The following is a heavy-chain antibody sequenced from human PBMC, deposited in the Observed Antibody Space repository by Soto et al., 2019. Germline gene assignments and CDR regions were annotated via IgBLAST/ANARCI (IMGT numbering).Heavy chain of an antibody. Sequence: ASVKVSCKASGYTFTSYGISWVRQAPGQGLEWMGGFDPEDGETIYAQKFQGRVTMTEDTSTDTAYMELSSLRSEDTAVYYCATGGVLWFGESFDYWGQGTLVTVSS. CDR2: FDPEDGET. CDR1: GYTFTSYG. D-gene: IGHD3-10*01. V-gene: IGHV1-24*01. J-gene: IGHJ4*02. CDR3: ATGGVLWFGESFDY.